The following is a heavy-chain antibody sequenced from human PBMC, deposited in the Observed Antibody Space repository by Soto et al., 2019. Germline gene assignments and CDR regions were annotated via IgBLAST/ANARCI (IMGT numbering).Heavy chain of an antibody. V-gene: IGHV2-26*01. CDR3: ARGVQWLATYYFDY. J-gene: IGHJ4*02. D-gene: IGHD6-19*01. CDR1: GFSLSNARMG. CDR2: IFSNDEK. Sequence: VTGPTLGNPTETLTLTWTVSGFSLSNARMGVSWIRQPPGKALEWLAHIFSNDEKSYSTSLKSRLTISKDTSKSQVVLTMTNMDPVDTATYYCARGVQWLATYYFDYWGQGTLVTVSS.